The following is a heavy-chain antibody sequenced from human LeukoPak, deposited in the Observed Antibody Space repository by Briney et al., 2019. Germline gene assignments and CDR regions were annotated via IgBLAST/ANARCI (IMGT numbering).Heavy chain of an antibody. V-gene: IGHV4-4*02. Sequence: PSETQSLTCGVYGTSIMSSHWWSWARQPPGKGLEWIGEIYHRGTTNYNPSLKGRVTMSLDISNNQISLHLTSVTAADTAVYYCATYFYGDYAVYYFDYWGQGTLVTVSS. CDR3: ATYFYGDYAVYYFDY. D-gene: IGHD4-17*01. J-gene: IGHJ4*02. CDR1: GTSIMSSHW. CDR2: IYHRGTT.